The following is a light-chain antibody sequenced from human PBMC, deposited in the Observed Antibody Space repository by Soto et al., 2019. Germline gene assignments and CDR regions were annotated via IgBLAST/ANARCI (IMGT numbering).Light chain of an antibody. Sequence: DIHMTQSPATLSASVGDRVTITCRASQSISTWLAWYQQKPGKAHKLLIYWASSLDSGVPSRFSGSGSGTEFTLTISSLQPEDFASYYCQQYTTYSGTFGPGTKVDSK. CDR3: QQYTTYSGT. V-gene: IGKV1-5*03. CDR1: QSISTW. CDR2: WAS. J-gene: IGKJ3*01.